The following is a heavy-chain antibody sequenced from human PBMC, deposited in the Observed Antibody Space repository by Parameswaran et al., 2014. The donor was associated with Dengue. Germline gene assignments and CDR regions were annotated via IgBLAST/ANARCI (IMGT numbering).Heavy chain of an antibody. D-gene: IGHD3-3*01. CDR2: IRSKAYGGTT. V-gene: IGHV3-49*02. Sequence: RWIRQPPGKGLEWVGFIRSKAYGGTTEYAASVKGRFTISRDDSKSIAYLQMNSLKTEDTAVYYCTRVLRFFGVVTPNWFDPWGQGTLVTVSS. CDR3: TRVLRFFGVVTPNWFDP. J-gene: IGHJ5*02.